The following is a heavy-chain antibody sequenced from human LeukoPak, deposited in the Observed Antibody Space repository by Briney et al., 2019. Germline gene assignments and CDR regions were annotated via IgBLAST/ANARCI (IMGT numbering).Heavy chain of an antibody. CDR3: ASGPAAGTHWFDP. V-gene: IGHV1-69*02. J-gene: IGHJ5*02. Sequence: SVKVSCKVSGYTLTELSMHWVRQAPGQGLEWMGRIIPILGIANYAQKFQGRVTITADKSTSTAYMELSSLRSEDTAVYYCASGPAAGTHWFDPWGQGTLVTVSS. CDR2: IIPILGIA. D-gene: IGHD6-13*01. CDR1: GYTLTELS.